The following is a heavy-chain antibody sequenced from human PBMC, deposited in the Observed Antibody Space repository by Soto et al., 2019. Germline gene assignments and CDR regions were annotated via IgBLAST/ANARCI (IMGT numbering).Heavy chain of an antibody. CDR2: IYYSGGT. CDR3: ARGPSGSYRTGEGYYYGMDV. Sequence: QVQLQESGPGLVKPSETLSLTCTVSGGSISSYYWSWIRQPPGKGLEWIGYIYYSGGTNYNPSLQSRVPKSVDPSKSQYSLKLRSVTAADTAVYYCARGPSGSYRTGEGYYYGMDVWGQGTTVTVSS. D-gene: IGHD1-26*01. V-gene: IGHV4-59*01. CDR1: GGSISSYY. J-gene: IGHJ6*02.